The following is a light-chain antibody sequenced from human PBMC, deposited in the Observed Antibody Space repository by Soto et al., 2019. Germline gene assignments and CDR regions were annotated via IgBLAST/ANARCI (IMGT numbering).Light chain of an antibody. J-gene: IGLJ1*01. Sequence: QRVLTHAASVSGAPGQRGSISCNGSSSNIGAGYDVHWYQQLPGTAPKLLIYGNSNRPSGVPDRFSGSKSGTSASLAITGLQAEDEADYYCQSYDSSLSGYVFGTGAKVTVL. V-gene: IGLV1-40*01. CDR1: SSNIGAGYD. CDR2: GNS. CDR3: QSYDSSLSGYV.